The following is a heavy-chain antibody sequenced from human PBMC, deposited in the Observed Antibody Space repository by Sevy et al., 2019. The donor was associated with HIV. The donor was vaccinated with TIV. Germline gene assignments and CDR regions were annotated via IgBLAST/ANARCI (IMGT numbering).Heavy chain of an antibody. J-gene: IGHJ4*03. V-gene: IGHV3-30*02. D-gene: IGHD6-13*01. CDR3: AKNTAAAGAGGFDY. CDR2: IQYDGNDK. Sequence: GGSLRLSCAASRFIFNDYGMHWVRQAPGKGLEWVAFIQYDGNDKYYADSMRGRFTISRDNSKNMLFLQMNSLRSEDTAMYYCAKNTAAAGAGGFDYWGQGTTVTVSS. CDR1: RFIFNDYG.